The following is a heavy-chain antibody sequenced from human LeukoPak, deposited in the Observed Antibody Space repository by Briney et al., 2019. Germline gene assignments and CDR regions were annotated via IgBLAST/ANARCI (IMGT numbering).Heavy chain of an antibody. J-gene: IGHJ4*02. V-gene: IGHV4-4*07. CDR3: ARGRVSSSWYSAFDY. D-gene: IGHD6-13*01. Sequence: SETLSLTCTVSGVSISSYYWSWIRQPAGKGLEWIGRIYTSGSTNYNPSIKSRVTMSVDTSKNQFSLKLSSVTAADTAVYYCARGRVSSSWYSAFDYWGQGTLVTVSS. CDR2: IYTSGST. CDR1: GVSISSYY.